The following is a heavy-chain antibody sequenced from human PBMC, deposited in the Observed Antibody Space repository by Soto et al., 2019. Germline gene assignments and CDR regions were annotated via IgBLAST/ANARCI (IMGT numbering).Heavy chain of an antibody. D-gene: IGHD3-9*01. V-gene: IGHV3-23*01. J-gene: IGHJ6*02. CDR3: ARVFYYDILTGKSYNMDV. Sequence: VQLLESGGDLVQPGGSLRLSCEASGFTFSNYAMSWVRQAPGKGLEWVSVISGSGGSTNYEDSAKGRFTISRDNSMDTLYLQMNSLRAEDTAVYYCARVFYYDILTGKSYNMDVWGQGTTVIVSS. CDR1: GFTFSNYA. CDR2: ISGSGGST.